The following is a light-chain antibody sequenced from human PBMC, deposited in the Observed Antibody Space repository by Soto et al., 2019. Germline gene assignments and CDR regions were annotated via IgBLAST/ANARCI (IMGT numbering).Light chain of an antibody. V-gene: IGKV1-6*01. J-gene: IGKJ1*01. CDR3: LQDYNYPRT. Sequence: IHMTQSPSSLSASVGDRVTITCRACQGIRHDLGWYPQHPGQAPKLLIYAASHLHSVVPSRFSGSGSGTDFTLTTTSLQPEDFATYFCLQDYNYPRTFGQGTKVDI. CDR2: AAS. CDR1: QGIRHD.